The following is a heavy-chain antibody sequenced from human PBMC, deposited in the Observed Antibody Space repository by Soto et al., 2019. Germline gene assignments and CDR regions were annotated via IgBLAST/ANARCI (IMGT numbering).Heavy chain of an antibody. CDR3: ARSVFP. V-gene: IGHV4-31*03. Sequence: SETLSLTCTVSGGSISSGGYYWNWIRQHPGKGLEWIGYFYYSGSTYYNPTLKRRVTISVDTSKNHFSLNLSSVTAADTAVYYCARSVFPWGQGTLVTVSS. CDR1: GGSISSGGYY. J-gene: IGHJ5*02. CDR2: FYYSGST.